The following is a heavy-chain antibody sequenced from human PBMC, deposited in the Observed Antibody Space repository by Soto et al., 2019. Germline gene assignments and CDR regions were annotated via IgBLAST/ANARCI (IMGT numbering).Heavy chain of an antibody. V-gene: IGHV3-7*01. D-gene: IGHD3-3*01. CDR3: ARELSWSGRDY. J-gene: IGHJ4*02. CDR2: IKPDGSEK. CDR1: GFSSNNHF. Sequence: EVQLVESGGGLVQPGGSLRLSCAASGFSSNNHFMSWVRKAPGKGLEWVANIKPDGSEKNYVDSVKGRFTISRDNAKNSLYLQMNSLRAEDTAVYYCARELSWSGRDYWGQGTLVTVSS.